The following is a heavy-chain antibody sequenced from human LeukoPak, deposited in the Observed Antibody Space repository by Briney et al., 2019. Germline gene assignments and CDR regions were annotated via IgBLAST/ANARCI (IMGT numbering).Heavy chain of an antibody. V-gene: IGHV1-69-2*01. CDR3: ATAPKSYFDY. J-gene: IGHJ4*02. CDR2: VDPEDGET. Sequence: ASVKVSCKVSGYTFTDYYMHWVQQAPGKGLEWMGLVDPEDGETKYAEKFQGRVTITADTSTDTAYMELSSLRSEDTAVYYCATAPKSYFDYWGQGTLVTVSS. CDR1: GYTFTDYY.